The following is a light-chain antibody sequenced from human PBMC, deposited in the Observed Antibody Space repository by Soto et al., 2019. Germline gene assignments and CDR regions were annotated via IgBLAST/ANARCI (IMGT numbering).Light chain of an antibody. CDR1: QSVDIN. CDR3: QQYKNWPL. V-gene: IGKV3-15*01. J-gene: IGKJ5*01. CDR2: GAS. Sequence: EIVLTQSPGTLSVSPGDRVTLSCRASQSVDINLAWYQQRAGQAPRLLVYGASTKATDMPGRFSGSGFGTEFTLTISSLQSEDFAVYYCQQYKNWPLFGQGTRLEIK.